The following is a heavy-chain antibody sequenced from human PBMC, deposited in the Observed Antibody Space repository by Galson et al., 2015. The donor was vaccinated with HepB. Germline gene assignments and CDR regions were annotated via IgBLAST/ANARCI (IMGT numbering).Heavy chain of an antibody. CDR1: GGTFSSYG. V-gene: IGHV1-69*13. CDR2: IIPIFNTT. J-gene: IGHJ1*01. CDR3: ARDRVAEAGYAEYFQY. Sequence: SVKVSCKASGGTFSSYGISWVRQTPGQGLEWMGGIIPIFNTTNHAQKFQGRVTITADESTNTAYMELRSLRSNDTAVYYCARDRVAEAGYAEYFQYWGQGTLVSVSS. D-gene: IGHD6-13*01.